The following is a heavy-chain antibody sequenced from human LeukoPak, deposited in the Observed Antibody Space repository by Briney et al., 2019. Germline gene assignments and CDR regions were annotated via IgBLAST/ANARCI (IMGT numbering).Heavy chain of an antibody. Sequence: SETLSLTCTVSGGSISSYYWSWIRQPPGKGLEWIGYIYYSGSTYYNPSLKSRVTISVDTSKNQFSLKLSSVTAADTAVYYCARDSVPGWFDPWGQGTLVTVSS. V-gene: IGHV4-59*12. CDR3: ARDSVPGWFDP. J-gene: IGHJ5*02. CDR1: GGSISSYY. D-gene: IGHD2-2*01. CDR2: IYYSGST.